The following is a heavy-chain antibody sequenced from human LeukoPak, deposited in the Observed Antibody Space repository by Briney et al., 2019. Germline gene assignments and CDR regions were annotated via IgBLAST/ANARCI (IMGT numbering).Heavy chain of an antibody. CDR1: GDSIYNYY. V-gene: IGHV4-4*09. CDR2: IYCNGST. Sequence: PSETLSLTCSVSGDSIYNYYWSWIRQPPGKRLEWIGYIYCNGSTNCNPSLKSRVTFSVDTSRSQFALRLSSVTAADTAVYYCVGTYCGGDCYAMYAFDFWGQGTVVSVSS. J-gene: IGHJ3*01. D-gene: IGHD2-21*02. CDR3: VGTYCGGDCYAMYAFDF.